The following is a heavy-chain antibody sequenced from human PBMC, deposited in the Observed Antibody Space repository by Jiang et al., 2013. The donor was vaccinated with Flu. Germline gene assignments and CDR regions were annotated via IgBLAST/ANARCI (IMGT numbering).Heavy chain of an antibody. J-gene: IGHJ5*02. Sequence: LESGGSVVQPGRSLRLSCAASGFTFSSYAMSWVRQAPGKGLEWVSSIRGSGDTTYYTVSVKGRFTISRDNSKNTLYLQMNSLRAEDTAVYYCAKGSSAWHEGLFDPWGQGTLVTVSS. CDR3: AKGSSAWHEGLFDP. CDR2: IRGSGDTT. D-gene: IGHD6-19*01. CDR1: GFTFSSYA. V-gene: IGHV3-23*01.